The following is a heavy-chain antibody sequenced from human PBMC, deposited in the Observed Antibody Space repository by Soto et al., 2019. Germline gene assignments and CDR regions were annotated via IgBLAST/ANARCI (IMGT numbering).Heavy chain of an antibody. CDR2: IYYSGST. J-gene: IGHJ4*02. CDR3: ARGVLH. D-gene: IGHD3-16*01. CDR1: GGSISSGGSY. Sequence: QVQLRESGPGLVKPSQTLSLTCTVSGGSISSGGSYWSWIRQHPGKGLEWLGSIYYSGSTSYNPPPXSXXTISVDTSKNQFSLKLSSVTAADTAVYYCARGVLHWGQGTLVTVSS. V-gene: IGHV4-31*03.